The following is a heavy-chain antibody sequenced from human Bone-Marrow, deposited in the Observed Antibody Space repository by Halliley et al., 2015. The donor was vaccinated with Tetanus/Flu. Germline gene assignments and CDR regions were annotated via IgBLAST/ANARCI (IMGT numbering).Heavy chain of an antibody. J-gene: IGHJ6*02. CDR3: ARGGPTGDTYLSV. V-gene: IGHV4-31*03. Sequence: TLSLTCYVSDDSLRGRGFHWHWIRQHPGKGLEWIGNIHDNGTAHYNPSLKSRTGFSVDASKTYFFLQVNSVTTADTAVYFCARGGPTGDTYLSVWGQGTPVTVSS. CDR2: IHDNGTA. CDR1: DDSLRGRGFH. D-gene: IGHD2-21*01.